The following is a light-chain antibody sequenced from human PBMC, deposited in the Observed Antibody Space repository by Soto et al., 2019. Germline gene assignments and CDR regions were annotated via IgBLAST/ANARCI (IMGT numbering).Light chain of an antibody. CDR2: AAS. V-gene: IGKV1-39*01. J-gene: IGKJ1*01. CDR1: QSISSY. Sequence: DIQMTQSPSYLSASVGDRVTITCRASQSISSYLNWYQQKPGKAPKLLIYAASSLQSGVPSRFRGSGSGTDFTLTISSRQPEDFTTYYCQQSYSTPWTFGHGTKGEIK. CDR3: QQSYSTPWT.